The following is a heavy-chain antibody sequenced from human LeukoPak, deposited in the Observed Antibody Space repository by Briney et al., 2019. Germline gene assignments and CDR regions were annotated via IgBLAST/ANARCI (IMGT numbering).Heavy chain of an antibody. CDR2: IRYDGSNK. CDR1: GFTFSSYG. V-gene: IGHV3-30*02. Sequence: GGSLRLSCAASGFTFSSYGMHWVRQAPGKGLEWVAFIRYDGSNKYYADSVKGRFTISRDNSKNTLYLQMNSLRVEDTAVYYCANRYCSSTSCYKHYYYYMDVWGKGTTVTVSS. D-gene: IGHD2-2*02. CDR3: ANRYCSSTSCYKHYYYYMDV. J-gene: IGHJ6*03.